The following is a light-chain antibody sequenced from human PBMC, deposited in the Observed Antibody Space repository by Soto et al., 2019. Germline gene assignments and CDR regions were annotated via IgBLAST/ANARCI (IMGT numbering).Light chain of an antibody. CDR1: SSDVGSYNL. CDR3: CSYAGRGVV. Sequence: QSVLTQPASVSGSPGQSITISCTGTSSDVGSYNLVSWYQQHPGKAPKLMIYEGSKRPSGVSNRFSGSKSGNTASLTISGLQAEDEADYYGCSYAGRGVVFGGGTKLTVL. J-gene: IGLJ2*01. V-gene: IGLV2-23*01. CDR2: EGS.